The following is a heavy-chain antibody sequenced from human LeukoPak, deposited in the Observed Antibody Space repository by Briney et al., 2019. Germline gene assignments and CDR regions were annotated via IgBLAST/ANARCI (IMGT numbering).Heavy chain of an antibody. D-gene: IGHD4-17*01. CDR3: ARVPTVTFFDY. V-gene: IGHV4-59*12. CDR1: GGSISNYY. J-gene: IGHJ4*02. CDR2: IYYSGST. Sequence: SETLSLTCTVSGGSISNYYWSWIRQPPGKGLEWIGYIYYSGSTNNNPSLKSRVTISVDPSKNQFSLKLSSVTAADTAVYYCARVPTVTFFDYWGQGTLVTVSS.